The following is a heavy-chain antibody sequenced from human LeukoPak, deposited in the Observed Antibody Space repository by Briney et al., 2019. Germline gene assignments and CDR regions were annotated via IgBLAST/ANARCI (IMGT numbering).Heavy chain of an antibody. CDR1: GGSISSYY. CDR2: IYYSGST. V-gene: IGHV4-59*12. CDR3: ASWGWSSEFDP. J-gene: IGHJ5*02. D-gene: IGHD1-26*01. Sequence: SETLSLTCTVSGGSISSYYWSWIRQPPGKGLEWIGYIYYSGSTNYNPSLKSRVTISVDTSKNQFSLKLSSVTAADTAVYYCASWGWSSEFDPWGQGTLVTVSS.